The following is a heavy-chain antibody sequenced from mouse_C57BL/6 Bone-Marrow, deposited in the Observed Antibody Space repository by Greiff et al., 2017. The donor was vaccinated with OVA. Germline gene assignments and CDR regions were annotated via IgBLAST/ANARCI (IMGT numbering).Heavy chain of an antibody. D-gene: IGHD1-1*01. CDR1: GFTFSSYA. CDR2: ISDGGSYT. Sequence: EVQGVESGGGLVKPGGSLKLSCAASGFTFSSYAMSWVRQTPEKRLEWVATISDGGSYTYYPDNVKGRFTISRDNAKKNLYLQMSHLKSEDTAMYYCARDGDYYGSSLYWYFDVWGTGTTVTVSS. J-gene: IGHJ1*03. CDR3: ARDGDYYGSSLYWYFDV. V-gene: IGHV5-4*01.